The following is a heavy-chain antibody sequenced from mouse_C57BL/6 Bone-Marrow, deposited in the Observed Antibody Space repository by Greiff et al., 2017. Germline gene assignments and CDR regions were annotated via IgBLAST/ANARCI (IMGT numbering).Heavy chain of an antibody. CDR1: GYSFTGYY. Sequence: LVESGPELVKPGASVKISCKASGYSFTGYYLNWVKQSPEKSLEWIGEINPSTGGTTYNQKFKAKATLTVDKSSSTAYMQLKSLTSEDSAVYYCARRPWFAYWGQGSLVTVSA. CDR2: INPSTGGT. CDR3: ARRPWFAY. V-gene: IGHV1-42*01. J-gene: IGHJ3*01.